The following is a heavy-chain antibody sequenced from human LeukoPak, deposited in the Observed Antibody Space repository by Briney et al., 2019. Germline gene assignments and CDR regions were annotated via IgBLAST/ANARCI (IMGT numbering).Heavy chain of an antibody. D-gene: IGHD3-22*01. J-gene: IGHJ6*02. CDR1: GFTFSSYW. Sequence: GGSLRLSCAASGFTFSSYWMSWVRQAPGKGLEWVANIKQDGSEKYYADSVKGRFTISRDNSKNTLYLQMNSLRAEDTAVYYCAKDLRGITMIVVVIDYGMDVWGQGTTVTVSS. CDR2: IKQDGSEK. CDR3: AKDLRGITMIVVVIDYGMDV. V-gene: IGHV3-7*01.